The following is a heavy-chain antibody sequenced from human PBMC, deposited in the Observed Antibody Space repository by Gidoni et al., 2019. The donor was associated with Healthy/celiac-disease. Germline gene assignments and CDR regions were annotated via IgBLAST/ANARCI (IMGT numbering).Heavy chain of an antibody. Sequence: EVQLVESGGGLVKPGGSLRLSCAASGFTFSSYSMNWVRQAPGKGLEWVSSISSSSSYIYYADSVKGRFTISRDNAKNSLYLQMNSLRAEDTAVYYCARVVAAHDAFDIWGQGTMATVSS. CDR3: ARVVAAHDAFDI. CDR1: GFTFSSYS. D-gene: IGHD6-6*01. CDR2: ISSSSSYI. J-gene: IGHJ3*02. V-gene: IGHV3-21*01.